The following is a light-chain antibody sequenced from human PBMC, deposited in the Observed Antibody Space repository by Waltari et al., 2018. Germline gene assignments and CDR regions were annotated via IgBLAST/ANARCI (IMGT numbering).Light chain of an antibody. CDR3: VVYMGSGHWV. CDR2: STN. CDR1: SGSVSTRYY. V-gene: IGLV8-61*01. Sequence: QTVVTQEPSFSVSPGGTVTLTCGLSSGSVSTRYYPSWYQQTPGQAPRTLIYSTNPRSSGVPDRFPGSILGNKAALTITGAQADDECDYYCVVYMGSGHWVFGGGTKLTVL. J-gene: IGLJ3*02.